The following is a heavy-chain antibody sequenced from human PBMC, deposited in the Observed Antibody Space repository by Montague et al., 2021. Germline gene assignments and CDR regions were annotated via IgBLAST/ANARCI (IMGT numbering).Heavy chain of an antibody. CDR2: IYYSANT. V-gene: IGHV4-39*01. CDR3: ARVDCDGDCYTFDP. D-gene: IGHD2-21*02. J-gene: IGHJ5*02. CDR1: GASTNSSPYY. Sequence: SETLSLTCTVSGASTNSSPYYWGWIRQPPGKGLEWIGSIYYSANTYYNPSLKSRLSISVDTTKNQFSLRLKSVTAADTAVYHCARVDCDGDCYTFDPWGQGTLVTVSS.